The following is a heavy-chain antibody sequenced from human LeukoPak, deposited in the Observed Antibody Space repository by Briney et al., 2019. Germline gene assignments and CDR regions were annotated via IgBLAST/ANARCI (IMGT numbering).Heavy chain of an antibody. Sequence: SETLSLTCTVSGGXITSYYWNWIRQPPGKGLEWIGYIHYSGGTNYHPSVNSRVTMSVDTSKNQFSLRLTSVTAADTAVYYCARALRLGAFDIWGQGTMVTVSS. D-gene: IGHD3-16*01. V-gene: IGHV4-59*01. CDR2: IHYSGGT. CDR3: ARALRLGAFDI. CDR1: GGXITSYY. J-gene: IGHJ3*02.